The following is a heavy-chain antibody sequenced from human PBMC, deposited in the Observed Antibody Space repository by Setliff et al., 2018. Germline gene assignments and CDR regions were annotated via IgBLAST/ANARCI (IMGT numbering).Heavy chain of an antibody. CDR2: LSASGVST. J-gene: IGHJ4*02. CDR3: AKAESSTAASTPIDY. D-gene: IGHD2-2*01. V-gene: IGHV3-23*01. CDR1: GFTFSTYA. Sequence: GGSLRLSCAASGFTFSTYAMNWVRQAPGKGLEWVASLSASGVSTYYADSVKGQFTISRDNSNNILYLQMNNLSAEDTALYYCAKAESSTAASTPIDYWGRGILVTVSS.